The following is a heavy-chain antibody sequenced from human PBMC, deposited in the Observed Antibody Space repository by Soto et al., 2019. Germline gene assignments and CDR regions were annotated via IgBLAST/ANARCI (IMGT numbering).Heavy chain of an antibody. V-gene: IGHV1-2*04. Sequence: ASVKVSCKASGYTFTGYYMHWVRQAPGQGLEWMGWINPNSGGTNYAQKFQGWVTMTRDTSISTAYMELSRLRSDDTAVYYCARERVGASRHDAFDIWGQGTMVTVSS. CDR1: GYTFTGYY. CDR2: INPNSGGT. D-gene: IGHD1-26*01. J-gene: IGHJ3*02. CDR3: ARERVGASRHDAFDI.